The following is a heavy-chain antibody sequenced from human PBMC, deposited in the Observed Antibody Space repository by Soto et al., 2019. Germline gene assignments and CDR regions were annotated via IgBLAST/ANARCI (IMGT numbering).Heavy chain of an antibody. D-gene: IGHD6-19*01. CDR3: ARGGYNGWSLDY. Sequence: ASVKVSCKASGYTFTNYAMHWVRQGPGQRLQWMGWINADNGNTKYSQKFQGRVTITRDTSATTAYMELNSLRAEDTAVYYCARGGYNGWSLDYWSQGTLVTVSS. CDR2: INADNGNT. CDR1: GYTFTNYA. V-gene: IGHV1-3*01. J-gene: IGHJ4*02.